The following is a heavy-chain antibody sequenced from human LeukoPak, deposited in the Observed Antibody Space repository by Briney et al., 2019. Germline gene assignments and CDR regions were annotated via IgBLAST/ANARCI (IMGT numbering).Heavy chain of an antibody. CDR1: GYTFTGYY. Sequence: ASVTVSCKASGYTFTGYYMHWVRQAPGQGLEWMGWINPNSGGTNYAQKFQGRVTMTRDTSISTAYMELSRLRSDDTAVYYCARDTYPGVGAPGYWGQGTLVTVSS. D-gene: IGHD1-26*01. CDR3: ARDTYPGVGAPGY. J-gene: IGHJ4*02. V-gene: IGHV1-2*02. CDR2: INPNSGGT.